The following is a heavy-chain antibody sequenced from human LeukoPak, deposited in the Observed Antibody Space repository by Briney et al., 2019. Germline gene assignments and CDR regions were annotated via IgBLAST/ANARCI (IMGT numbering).Heavy chain of an antibody. V-gene: IGHV4-38-2*01. CDR3: ARSQWLVFFDY. D-gene: IGHD6-19*01. CDR2: IYHSGST. J-gene: IGHJ4*02. Sequence: SETLSLTXAVSGYSISSGYYWGWIRQPPGKGLEWIGSIYHSGSTYYNPSLKSRVTIPVDTSKNQFSLKLSSVTAADTAVYYCARSQWLVFFDYWGQGTLVTVSS. CDR1: GYSISSGYY.